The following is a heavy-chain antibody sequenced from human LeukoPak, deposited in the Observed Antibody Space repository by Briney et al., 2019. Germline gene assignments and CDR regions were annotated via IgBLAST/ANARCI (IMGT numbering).Heavy chain of an antibody. CDR2: IWYDGSNK. V-gene: IGHV3-33*01. J-gene: IGHJ3*02. D-gene: IGHD4-17*01. Sequence: PGGSLRLSCAASGFTFSSYGMHWVRQAPGKGLEWVAVIWYDGSNKYYADSVKGRFTISRDNSKNTRYLQMNSLRAEDTAVYYCARDRGDSDAFDIWGQGTMVTVSS. CDR3: ARDRGDSDAFDI. CDR1: GFTFSSYG.